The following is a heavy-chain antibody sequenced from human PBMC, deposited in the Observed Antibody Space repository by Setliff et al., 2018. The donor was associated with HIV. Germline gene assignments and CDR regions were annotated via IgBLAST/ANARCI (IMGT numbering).Heavy chain of an antibody. CDR1: GDSISGNYY. J-gene: IGHJ4*02. CDR2: VFSGGSS. D-gene: IGHD3-10*01. Sequence: TSETLSLTCTVSGDSISGNYYWAWIRQPPGKGLEWIATVFSGGSSTYNPSLWSRVTISVDTSKTQFYLKMDSVTAADTALYYCARYGPASVIWFGYLDYWGPGMSVTVSS. CDR3: ARYGPASVIWFGYLDY. V-gene: IGHV4-39*01.